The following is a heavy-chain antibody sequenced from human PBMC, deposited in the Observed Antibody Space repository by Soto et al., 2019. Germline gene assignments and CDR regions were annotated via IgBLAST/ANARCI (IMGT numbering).Heavy chain of an antibody. V-gene: IGHV4-38-2*01. D-gene: IGHD5-12*01. CDR1: CDYIGRGDS. J-gene: IGHJ4*02. CDR2: IFHSRTT. CDR3: TRGGARWLPYS. Sequence: TSEAKPLSSAYSCDYIGRGDSWVWLPTHPGKWLEWIASIFHSRTTFYHPTLRSRTTISVDTSKNEFSLHLSSVTAADTAVYFCTRGGARWLPYSWGQGTLVTVSS.